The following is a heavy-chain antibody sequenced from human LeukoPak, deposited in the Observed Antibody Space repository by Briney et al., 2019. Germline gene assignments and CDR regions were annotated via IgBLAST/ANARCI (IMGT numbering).Heavy chain of an antibody. CDR2: VYYSGST. D-gene: IGHD4-17*01. CDR1: GGSISSYY. CDR3: ARGYGVGPYYMDV. Sequence: SETLSLTCTVSGGSISSYYWSWIRQPPGKGLEWIGYVYYSGSTNYNPSLKSRVTIPVDTSKNQLSLKLSPVTAADTAVYYCARGYGVGPYYMDVWGKGTTVSVSS. J-gene: IGHJ6*03. V-gene: IGHV4-59*12.